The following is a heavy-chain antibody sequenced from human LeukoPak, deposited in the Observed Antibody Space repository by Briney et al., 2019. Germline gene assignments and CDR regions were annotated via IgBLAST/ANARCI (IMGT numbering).Heavy chain of an antibody. Sequence: GGSLRLSCAASGFTVSSNYMSWVRQAPGKGLEWVSYISSSGSTIYYADSVKGRFTISRDNAKNSLYLQMNSLRDEDTAVYYCARDYYDSSGYHIPRFDYWGQGTLVTVSS. CDR3: ARDYYDSSGYHIPRFDY. J-gene: IGHJ4*02. CDR2: ISSSGSTI. V-gene: IGHV3-11*04. CDR1: GFTVSSNY. D-gene: IGHD3-22*01.